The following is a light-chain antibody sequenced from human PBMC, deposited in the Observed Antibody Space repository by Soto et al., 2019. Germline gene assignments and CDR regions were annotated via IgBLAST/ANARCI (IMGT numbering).Light chain of an antibody. Sequence: QSVLTQPPSVSAAPGHKVTISCSGSSSHIANNYVLWYQQLPGTAPKLLIYDNNKRPSGIPDRVSGSKSGTSATLGITGLQTGDEADYYCGPWDSSLSVVVFGGGTKLTVL. V-gene: IGLV1-51*01. J-gene: IGLJ2*01. CDR3: GPWDSSLSVVV. CDR1: SSHIANNY. CDR2: DNN.